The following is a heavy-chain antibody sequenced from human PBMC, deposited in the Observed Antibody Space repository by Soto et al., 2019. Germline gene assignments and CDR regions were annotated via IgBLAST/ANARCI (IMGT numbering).Heavy chain of an antibody. D-gene: IGHD3-10*01. CDR1: GFTVSSNY. J-gene: IGHJ4*02. V-gene: IGHV3-53*04. CDR3: ARDQYGGSGSYTDY. CDR2: IYSGGST. Sequence: GGSRCLSGAASGFTVSSNYMSWVRQAPGKGLEWVSVIYSGGSTYYADSVKGRFTISRHNSKNTLYLQMNSLRAEDTAVYYCARDQYGGSGSYTDYWGQGTLVTVSS.